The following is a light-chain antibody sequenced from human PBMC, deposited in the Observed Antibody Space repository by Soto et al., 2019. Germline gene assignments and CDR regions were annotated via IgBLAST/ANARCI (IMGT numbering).Light chain of an antibody. CDR1: QSVSTNY. J-gene: IGKJ1*01. V-gene: IGKV3-20*01. Sequence: EIVLTQSPGTLSLSPGGRATLSCMVFQSVSTNYLALYQQKPGQAPRLLIYGAAHRSTGIPDRFSGSGSGTDFTLTISRLEPEDFAVYYCQQYGRSPTFGQGTKVDIK. CDR3: QQYGRSPT. CDR2: GAA.